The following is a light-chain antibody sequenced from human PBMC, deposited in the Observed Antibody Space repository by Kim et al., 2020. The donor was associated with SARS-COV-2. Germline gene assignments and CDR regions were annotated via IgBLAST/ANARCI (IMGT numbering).Light chain of an antibody. CDR3: AAWDDSLSGRGV. CDR2: RNN. Sequence: QRVTISCSGSSSNIGSNYVYWYQQPPGTAPKLLIYRNNQRPSGVPDRFSGSKSGTSASLAISGLRSEDEADYYCAAWDDSLSGRGVFGGGTQLTVL. V-gene: IGLV1-47*01. J-gene: IGLJ3*02. CDR1: SSNIGSNY.